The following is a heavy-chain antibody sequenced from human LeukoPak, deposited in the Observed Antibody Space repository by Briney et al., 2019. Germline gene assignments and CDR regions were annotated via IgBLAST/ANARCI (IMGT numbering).Heavy chain of an antibody. CDR1: GGTFSSYA. CDR3: ARDSGQYGMDV. CDR2: IIPILGIA. V-gene: IGHV1-69*04. J-gene: IGHJ6*02. Sequence: SVKVSCKASGGTFSSYAISWVRQAPGQGFEWMGRIIPILGIANYAQKFQGRVTITADKSTSTAYMELSSLRSEDTAVYYCARDSGQYGMDVWGQGTTVTVSS.